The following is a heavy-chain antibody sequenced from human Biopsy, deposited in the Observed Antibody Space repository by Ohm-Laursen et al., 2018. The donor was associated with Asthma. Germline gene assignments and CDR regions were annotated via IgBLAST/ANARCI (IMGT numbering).Heavy chain of an antibody. V-gene: IGHV4-39*01. J-gene: IGHJ6*02. D-gene: IGHD3-3*01. CDR3: ARRITIFGVVQKDHGMDA. Sequence: ETLSLTCTPSGGSMTPTSHYWDWIRQAPGKGLEWIGHISYGGKTSYNPSLKNRVTISRDTSKNQFSLRQTSVTAADTAVYFSARRITIFGVVQKDHGMDAWGQGTTVIVSS. CDR1: GGSMTPTSHY. CDR2: ISYGGKT.